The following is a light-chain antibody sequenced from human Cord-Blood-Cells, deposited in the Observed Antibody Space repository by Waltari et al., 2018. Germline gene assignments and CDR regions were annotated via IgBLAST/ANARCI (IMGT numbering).Light chain of an antibody. Sequence: SYELTQPPPVSVSPGQTARINCSGDALPKQYAYWYQQKPGQAPVLVIYKDSGRPSGIPERFSGSSSGTTVTLTISGVQAEDEADYYCQSADSSGTYPVFGGGTKLTVL. CDR2: KDS. CDR1: ALPKQY. CDR3: QSADSSGTYPV. J-gene: IGLJ3*02. V-gene: IGLV3-25*03.